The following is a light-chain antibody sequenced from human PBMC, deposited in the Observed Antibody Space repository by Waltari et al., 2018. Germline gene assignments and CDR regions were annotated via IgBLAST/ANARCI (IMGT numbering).Light chain of an antibody. Sequence: EVLMTQSPATLSVSPGERATPSCRASQSISRNLAWYQQKPGQAPRLLIYAAPTRATGIPARFSGSGSGTEFTIIISSLQSEDVAVYYCQQYNNWRTFGQGTKLEIK. CDR3: QQYNNWRT. CDR2: AAP. V-gene: IGKV3-15*01. J-gene: IGKJ2*01. CDR1: QSISRN.